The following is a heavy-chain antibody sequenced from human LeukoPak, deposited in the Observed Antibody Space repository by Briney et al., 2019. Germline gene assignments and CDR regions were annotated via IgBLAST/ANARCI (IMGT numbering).Heavy chain of an antibody. J-gene: IGHJ3*01. Sequence: GGSLRLSCATSGFTFSNFGMNWVRQAPGKGLQWLGFISYDGKDKYYSDSVKGRISISRDNSKSTLYVQLDSLTSDDTAPYYCAKARGSGFQRGDAFDVWGQGTRVTVSS. CDR3: AKARGSGFQRGDAFDV. V-gene: IGHV3-30*02. D-gene: IGHD6-19*01. CDR2: ISYDGKDK. CDR1: GFTFSNFG.